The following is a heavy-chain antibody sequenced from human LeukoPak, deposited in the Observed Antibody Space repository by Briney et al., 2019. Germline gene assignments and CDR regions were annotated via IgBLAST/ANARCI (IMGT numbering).Heavy chain of an antibody. J-gene: IGHJ6*03. V-gene: IGHV1-18*01. D-gene: IGHD6-13*01. CDR1: GYTFTSYG. Sequence: ASVKVSCKASGYTFTSYGISWVRQAPGQGLEWMGWISAYNGNTNYAQKLQGRVTMTTDTSTSTAYMELRSLRSDDTAVYYCAREAVQYSSSWNYYYYMDVWGKGTTVTVSS. CDR3: AREAVQYSSSWNYYYYMDV. CDR2: ISAYNGNT.